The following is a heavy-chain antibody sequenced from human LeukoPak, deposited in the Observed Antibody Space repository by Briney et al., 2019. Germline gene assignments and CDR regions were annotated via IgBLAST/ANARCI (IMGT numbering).Heavy chain of an antibody. J-gene: IGHJ5*02. D-gene: IGHD2-2*01. CDR3: ARRLTQYDCFDP. Sequence: SQTLSLTCAISGDSVSSNSVTWNWIRQSPSRGLEWLGRTYYRSTWYNDYAVSVRGRITVNPDTSENQFSLHLNSVTPEDTAVYYCARRLTQYDCFDPWGQGILVTVSS. CDR2: TYYRSTWYN. CDR1: GDSVSSNSVT. V-gene: IGHV6-1*01.